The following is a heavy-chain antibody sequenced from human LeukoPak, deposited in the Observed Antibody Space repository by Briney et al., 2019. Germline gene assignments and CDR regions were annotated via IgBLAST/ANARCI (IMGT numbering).Heavy chain of an antibody. CDR2: ISAYNGNT. V-gene: IGHV1-18*01. CDR3: ARDPVEMATILQQPHFDY. CDR1: GYTFTSYG. D-gene: IGHD5-24*01. Sequence: GASVKGSCKASGYTFTSYGISWVRQAPGQGLEWMGWISAYNGNTNYAQKPPGRVTMTTDTSTRTAYMELRSLRSDDTAVYYCARDPVEMATILQQPHFDYWGQGTLVTVSS. J-gene: IGHJ4*02.